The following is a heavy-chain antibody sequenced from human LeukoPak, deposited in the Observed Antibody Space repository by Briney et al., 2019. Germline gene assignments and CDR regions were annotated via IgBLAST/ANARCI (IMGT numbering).Heavy chain of an antibody. CDR1: GFTFSSYC. J-gene: IGHJ6*03. Sequence: GGSLRLSWAASGFTFSSYCMSWVRQAPGKGLEWVANIKKDGSEKYYVDSVKGRFTISRDNAKNSLYLQMNSLRAEDTAVYYCAREKRATVSYYYYMDVWGKGTTVTVSS. D-gene: IGHD4-11*01. CDR2: IKKDGSEK. V-gene: IGHV3-7*01. CDR3: AREKRATVSYYYYMDV.